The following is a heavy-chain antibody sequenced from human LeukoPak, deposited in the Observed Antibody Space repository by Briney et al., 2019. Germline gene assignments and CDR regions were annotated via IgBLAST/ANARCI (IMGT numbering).Heavy chain of an antibody. D-gene: IGHD3-10*01. J-gene: IGHJ3*02. CDR1: GGSISSSSYY. CDR2: IYYSGST. CDR3: AGGTYGSGSWGAFDI. V-gene: IGHV4-39*07. Sequence: SETLSLTCTVSGGSISSSSYYWGWIRQPPGKGLEWIGSIYYSGSTNYNPSLKSRVTISVDTSKNQFSLKLSSVTAADTAVYYCAGGTYGSGSWGAFDIWGQGTMVTVSS.